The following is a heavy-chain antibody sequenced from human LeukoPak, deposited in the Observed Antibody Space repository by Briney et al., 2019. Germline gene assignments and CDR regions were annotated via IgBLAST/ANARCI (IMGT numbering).Heavy chain of an antibody. J-gene: IGHJ4*02. CDR1: GFTFSSYS. D-gene: IGHD3-22*01. CDR3: ATAAYDSSGSYYFDY. Sequence: GGSLRLSCAASGFTFSSYSMNWVRQAPGKGLEWVSYISSSSSTIYYADSVKGRFTISRDNAKNSLYLQMNSLRAEDTAVYYCATAAYDSSGSYYFDYWGQGTLVTVSS. V-gene: IGHV3-48*01. CDR2: ISSSSSTI.